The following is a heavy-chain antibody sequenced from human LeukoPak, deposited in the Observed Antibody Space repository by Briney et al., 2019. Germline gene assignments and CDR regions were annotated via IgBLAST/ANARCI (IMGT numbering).Heavy chain of an antibody. CDR1: GFTFSTYN. CDR3: ARRAGAYSHPYDY. CDR2: ITTSSSYM. J-gene: IGHJ4*02. V-gene: IGHV3-21*04. D-gene: IGHD4/OR15-4a*01. Sequence: PGGSLRLSCAASGFTFSTYNMNWVRRTPGKGLEWVSSITTSSSYMFYADSVRGRFTISRDNAENSLYLQMNSLRAEDTAVYYCARRAGAYSHPYDYWGQGTLVTVSS.